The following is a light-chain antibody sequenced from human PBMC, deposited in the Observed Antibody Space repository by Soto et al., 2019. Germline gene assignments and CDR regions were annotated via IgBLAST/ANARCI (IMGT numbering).Light chain of an antibody. CDR2: LEGNGKY. Sequence: QSVLTQSSSASASLGSSVKLTCTLSSGHVSYIVAWHQQQQGQAPRSLMKLEGNGKYNKGSGVHHRFSGSSSGADRYLTTSIPDLEDAAHYYGETWANNILVFGGGTKLTVL. CDR1: SGHVSYI. CDR3: ETWANNILV. V-gene: IGLV4-60*01. J-gene: IGLJ3*02.